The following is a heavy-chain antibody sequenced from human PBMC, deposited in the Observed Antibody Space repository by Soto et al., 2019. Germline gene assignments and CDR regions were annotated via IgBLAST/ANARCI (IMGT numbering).Heavy chain of an antibody. D-gene: IGHD3-10*01. CDR1: RGSINTFSFF. V-gene: IGHV4-31*03. CDR2: IHSTGNT. J-gene: IGHJ4*02. Sequence: QVQLQESGPGLVKPSQTLSLTCTVSRGSINTFSFFWSCLRQHQGKGLEWIGYIHSTGNTYYNPSLKSRASMSVDTSKNQFSLTMISVTAADTAVYYCARRGSYFFDYWGPGTLVTVSS. CDR3: ARRGSYFFDY.